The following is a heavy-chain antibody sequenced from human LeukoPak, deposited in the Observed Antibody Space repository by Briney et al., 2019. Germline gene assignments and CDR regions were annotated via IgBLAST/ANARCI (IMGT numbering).Heavy chain of an antibody. J-gene: IGHJ3*01. CDR1: GGSISSYF. CDR3: VTATAAGLNAFAF. Sequence: PSEPLSLTCFVSGGSISSYFWNWIRQPPRKALECIGYIHYSGSTKYNPSLKSPVTILLKTCKNRPSPTLNYLNSADTACYYCVTATAAGLNAFAFWGQGTMVTASS. D-gene: IGHD6-13*01. CDR2: IHYSGST. V-gene: IGHV4-59*01.